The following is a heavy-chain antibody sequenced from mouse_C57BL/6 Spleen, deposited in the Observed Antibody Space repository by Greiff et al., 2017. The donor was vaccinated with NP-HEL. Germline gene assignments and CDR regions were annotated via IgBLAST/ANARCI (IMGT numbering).Heavy chain of an antibody. CDR3: ARGAYYYVY. J-gene: IGHJ2*01. V-gene: IGHV5-4*03. D-gene: IGHD1-1*01. CDR2: ISDGGSYT. CDR1: GFTFSSYA. Sequence: EVKLVESGGGLVKPGGSLKLSCAASGFTFSSYAMSWVRQTPEKRLEWVATISDGGSYTYYPDNVKGRFTISRDNAKNNLYLQMSHLKSEDTAMYYCARGAYYYVYWGQGTTLTVSS.